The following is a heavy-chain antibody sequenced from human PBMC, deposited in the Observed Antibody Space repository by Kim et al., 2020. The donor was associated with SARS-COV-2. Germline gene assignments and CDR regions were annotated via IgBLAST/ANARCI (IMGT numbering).Heavy chain of an antibody. CDR3: ARRPPGTSHNDQ. CDR2: ITTYNGHT. D-gene: IGHD3-10*01. V-gene: IGHV1-18*01. Sequence: ASVKVSCKTSGSTFTVYGVDWVRQAPGQGLEWVGWITTYNGHTEYAQKYQGRVTVTTDSSARTAYMELRSLRSDDTAVYYCARRPPGTSHNDQWGQGTQVHVPS. CDR1: GSTFTVYG. J-gene: IGHJ4*02.